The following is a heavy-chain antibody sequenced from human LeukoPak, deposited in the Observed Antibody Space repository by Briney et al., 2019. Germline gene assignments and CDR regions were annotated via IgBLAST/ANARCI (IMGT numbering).Heavy chain of an antibody. CDR2: IYYSGST. J-gene: IGHJ4*02. CDR3: ASCCSYGSSWPMTLED. Sequence: PSETLSLTCTVSGGSISSSSYYWGWIRQPPGKGLEWIGSIYYSGSTYYNPSLKSRVTISVDTSKNQFSLKLSSVTAADTAVYYCASCCSYGSSWPMTLEDWGQGTLVTVSS. V-gene: IGHV4-39*01. D-gene: IGHD6-13*01. CDR1: GGSISSSSYY.